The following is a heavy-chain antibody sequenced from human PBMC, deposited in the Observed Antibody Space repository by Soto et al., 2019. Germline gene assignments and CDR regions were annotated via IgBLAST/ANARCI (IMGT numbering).Heavy chain of an antibody. CDR2: INGNGGLT. Sequence: EVQLVESGGGLVQPGGSLRLSCAASGFTFGNYWLHWVRQAPGKGLVWVSRINGNGGLTNYADSVKGRFTVSRDNAKNTVFLQVDSLTAEDTAFYYCARGVPNYYYFDYWGQGTLVTVSS. J-gene: IGHJ4*02. CDR1: GFTFGNYW. D-gene: IGHD1-7*01. V-gene: IGHV3-74*01. CDR3: ARGVPNYYYFDY.